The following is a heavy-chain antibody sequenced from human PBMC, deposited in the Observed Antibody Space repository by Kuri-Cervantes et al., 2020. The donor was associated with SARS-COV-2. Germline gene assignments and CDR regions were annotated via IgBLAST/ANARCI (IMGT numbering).Heavy chain of an antibody. J-gene: IGHJ4*02. D-gene: IGHD5-24*01. CDR2: IYSGGSST. CDR1: GFTFSSYA. CDR3: AKDIILRSRGDGPGTFDY. V-gene: IGHV3-23*03. Sequence: GESLKISCAASGFTFSSYAMSWVRQAPGKGLEWVSVIYSGGSSTYYADSVKGRFTISRDNAKNSLYLQMNSLRAEDTALYYCAKDIILRSRGDGPGTFDYWGQGTLVTVSS.